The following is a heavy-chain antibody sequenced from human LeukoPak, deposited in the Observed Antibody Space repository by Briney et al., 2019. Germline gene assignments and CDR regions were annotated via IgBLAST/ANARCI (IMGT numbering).Heavy chain of an antibody. J-gene: IGHJ4*02. CDR3: ARVYYYDSRLDY. CDR2: ISSNGGST. Sequence: GGSLRLSCAVSGFTVSGDYMSWVRQAPGKGLEYVSAISSNGGSTYYANSVKGRFTISRDNSKNTLYLQMNSLRAEDTAVYYCARVYYYDSRLDYWGQGTLVTVSS. D-gene: IGHD3-22*01. CDR1: GFTVSGDY. V-gene: IGHV3-64*01.